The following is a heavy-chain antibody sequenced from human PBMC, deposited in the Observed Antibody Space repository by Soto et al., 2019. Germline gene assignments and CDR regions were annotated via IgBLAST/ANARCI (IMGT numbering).Heavy chain of an antibody. J-gene: IGHJ6*03. CDR1: GGSISSYD. D-gene: IGHD3-3*01. CDR2: IYYSGST. Sequence: SETLSLTCTVSGGSISSYDWSWIRQPPGKGLEWIGYIYYSGSTNYNPSLKSRVTISVDTSKNQFSLKLGSVTAADTAVYYCARDRDDFWSGYSGYYMDVWGKGTTVTVSS. V-gene: IGHV4-59*01. CDR3: ARDRDDFWSGYSGYYMDV.